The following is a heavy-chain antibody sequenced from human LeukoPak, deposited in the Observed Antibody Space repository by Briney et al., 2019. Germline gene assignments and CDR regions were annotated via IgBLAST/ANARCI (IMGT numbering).Heavy chain of an antibody. D-gene: IGHD4-17*01. CDR3: ARDQMTTVANYYYGMDV. J-gene: IGHJ6*02. CDR1: GFTFSSYS. Sequence: GGSLRLSCAASGFTFSSYSMNWVRQAPGKGLEWVSSISSSSSYIYYADSVKGRFTISRDNAKNPLYLQMNSLRAEDTAVYYCARDQMTTVANYYYGMDVWGQGTTVTVSS. CDR2: ISSSSSYI. V-gene: IGHV3-21*01.